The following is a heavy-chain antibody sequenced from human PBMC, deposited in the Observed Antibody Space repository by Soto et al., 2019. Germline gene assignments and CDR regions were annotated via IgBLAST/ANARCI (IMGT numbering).Heavy chain of an antibody. Sequence: XASLQHCFAASGFNFNIYAMTWVRQAPGKGLEWVSTTGATGRTTYYADSVKGRFTVSRDNSKNTLDLQMSNLRAEDTAVYYCATVHNTSRSFDYWGQGTLVTVSS. D-gene: IGHD1-20*01. CDR1: GFNFNIYA. V-gene: IGHV3-23*01. J-gene: IGHJ4*02. CDR2: TGATGRTT. CDR3: ATVHNTSRSFDY.